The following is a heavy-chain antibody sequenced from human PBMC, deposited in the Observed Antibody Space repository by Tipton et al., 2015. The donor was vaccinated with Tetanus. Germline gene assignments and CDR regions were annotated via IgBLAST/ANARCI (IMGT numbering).Heavy chain of an antibody. CDR3: ARRSLTNYGLDV. CDR1: GFTFSNYA. J-gene: IGHJ6*02. Sequence: SLRLSCEASGFTFSNYAMAWVRQAPGKGLEWVSFINGRGSTTNYEDSVRGRFTISRDHAKNTVFLQMTSLRAEDTAVYFCARRSLTNYGLDVWGQGTPVTVSS. CDR2: INGRGSTT. V-gene: IGHV3-23*01. D-gene: IGHD3-9*01.